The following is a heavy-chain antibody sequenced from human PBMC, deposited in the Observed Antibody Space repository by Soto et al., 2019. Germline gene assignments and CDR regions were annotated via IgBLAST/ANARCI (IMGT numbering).Heavy chain of an antibody. Sequence: GGSLRLSCAASGFDFSAHGMHWVRQAPGKGLEWVAVISYDGRNKNYADSGKGRFTISRDNSRNTVYLQTNSLRADDKAVYFCAKDSAYSSGGFDHWGQGILVTVSS. CDR1: GFDFSAHG. J-gene: IGHJ4*02. CDR2: ISYDGRNK. V-gene: IGHV3-30*18. CDR3: AKDSAYSSGGFDH. D-gene: IGHD6-25*01.